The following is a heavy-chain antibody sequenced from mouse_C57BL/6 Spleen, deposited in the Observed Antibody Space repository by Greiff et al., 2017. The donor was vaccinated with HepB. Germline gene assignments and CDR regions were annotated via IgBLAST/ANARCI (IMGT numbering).Heavy chain of an antibody. CDR2: INPNNGGT. Sequence: VQLQQSGPELVKPGASVKISCKASGYTFTDYYMNWVKQSHGKSLEWIGDINPNNGGTSYNQKFKGKATLTVDKSSSTAYMELRSLTSEDSAVYYCARRQLRLHAWFAYWGQGTLVTVSA. V-gene: IGHV1-26*01. CDR3: ARRQLRLHAWFAY. J-gene: IGHJ3*01. CDR1: GYTFTDYY. D-gene: IGHD3-2*02.